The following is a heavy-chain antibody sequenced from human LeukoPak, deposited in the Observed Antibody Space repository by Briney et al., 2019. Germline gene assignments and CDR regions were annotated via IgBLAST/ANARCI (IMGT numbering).Heavy chain of an antibody. J-gene: IGHJ6*03. CDR1: GGSISSGGYY. Sequence: SETLSLTCTVSGGSISSGGYYWSWIRQPPGKGLEWIGYIYHSGSTYYNPSLKSRVTISVDRSKNQFSLKLSSVTAADTAVYYCARGLVGQQNYMDVWGKGTTVTVSS. D-gene: IGHD6-13*01. V-gene: IGHV4-30-2*01. CDR3: ARGLVGQQNYMDV. CDR2: IYHSGST.